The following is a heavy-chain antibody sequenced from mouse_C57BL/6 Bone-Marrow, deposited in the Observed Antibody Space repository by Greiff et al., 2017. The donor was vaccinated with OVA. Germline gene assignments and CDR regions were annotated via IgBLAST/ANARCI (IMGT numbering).Heavy chain of an antibody. Sequence: EVNVVESEGGLVQPGSSMKLSCTASGFTFSDYYMAWVRQVPEKGLEWVANINYDGSSTYYLDSLKSRFIISRDNAKNILYLQMSSLKSEDTATYYCARVGGYYVDYWGQGTTLTVSS. V-gene: IGHV5-16*01. CDR3: ARVGGYYVDY. CDR2: INYDGSST. CDR1: GFTFSDYY. J-gene: IGHJ2*01. D-gene: IGHD1-1*02.